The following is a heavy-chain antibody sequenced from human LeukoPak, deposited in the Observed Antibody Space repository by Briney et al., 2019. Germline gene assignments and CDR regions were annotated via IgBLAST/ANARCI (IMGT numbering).Heavy chain of an antibody. CDR1: DFSISNDYY. CDR3: ARAGYGDYNDAFDI. J-gene: IGHJ3*02. V-gene: IGHV4-38-2*02. CDR2: IYYSGST. D-gene: IGHD4-17*01. Sequence: SETLSLTCSVSDFSISNDYYWGWIRQPPGKGLEWIGSIYYSGSTYYNPSLKSRVTISVDTSKNQFSLKLSSVTAADTAVYYCARAGYGDYNDAFDIWGQGTMVTVSS.